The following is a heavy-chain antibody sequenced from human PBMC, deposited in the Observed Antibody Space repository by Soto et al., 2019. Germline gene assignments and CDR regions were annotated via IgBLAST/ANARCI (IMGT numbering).Heavy chain of an antibody. D-gene: IGHD3-16*02. J-gene: IGHJ4*02. CDR1: GGSISSYY. Sequence: PSETLSLTCTVSGGSISSYYWSWIRQPAGKGLEWIGRIYTSGSTNYNPSLKSRVTMSVDTSKNQFSLKLSSVTAADTAVYYCARDSRCEGYPPSNFDYWGQGTLVTVSS. CDR2: IYTSGST. CDR3: ARDSRCEGYPPSNFDY. V-gene: IGHV4-4*07.